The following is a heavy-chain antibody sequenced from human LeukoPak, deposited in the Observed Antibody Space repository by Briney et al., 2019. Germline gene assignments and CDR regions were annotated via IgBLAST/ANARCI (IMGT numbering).Heavy chain of an antibody. CDR2: IKQDGSEK. V-gene: IGHV3-7*01. D-gene: IGHD3-10*01. CDR3: ARDGISMVRGEYGMDV. Sequence: GSLRLSCAASGFTFSSYWMSWVRQAPGKGLEGVANIKQDGSEKYYVDSVKGRFTISRDNAKNSLYLQMNSLRAEDTAVYYCARDGISMVRGEYGMDVWGQGTTVTVSS. J-gene: IGHJ6*02. CDR1: GFTFSSYW.